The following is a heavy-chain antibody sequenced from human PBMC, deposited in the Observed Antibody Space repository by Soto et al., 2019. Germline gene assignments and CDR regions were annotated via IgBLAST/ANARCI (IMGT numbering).Heavy chain of an antibody. CDR3: ARGESYYDFWSGYHYYGMDV. Sequence: PSETLSLTCAVYGGSFSGYYWSWIRQPPGKGLEWIGEINHSGSTNYNPSLKSRVTISVDTSKNQFSLKLSSVTAADTAVYYCARGESYYDFWSGYHYYGMDVWGQGTTVTVSS. V-gene: IGHV4-34*01. J-gene: IGHJ6*02. D-gene: IGHD3-3*01. CDR2: INHSGST. CDR1: GGSFSGYY.